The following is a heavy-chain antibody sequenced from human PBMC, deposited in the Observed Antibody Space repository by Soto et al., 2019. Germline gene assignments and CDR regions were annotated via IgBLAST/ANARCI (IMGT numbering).Heavy chain of an antibody. D-gene: IGHD4-17*01. CDR2: VSFDGSNE. CDR1: GFTFSSYA. V-gene: IGHV3-30-3*01. CDR3: ARPRMTTTTRYHGMDV. Sequence: QVQLVESGGGVVQPGGSLRLSCSASGFTFSSYAMHWVRQAPGEGLDWVAVVSFDGSNEYYAESVRGRFTISRDTSKNTLYLQMNSLRPEDTAVYFCARPRMTTTTRYHGMDVWGRGTTVTVSS. J-gene: IGHJ6*01.